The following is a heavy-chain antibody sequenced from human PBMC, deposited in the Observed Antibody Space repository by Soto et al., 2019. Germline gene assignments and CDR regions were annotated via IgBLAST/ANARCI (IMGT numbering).Heavy chain of an antibody. V-gene: IGHV3-30*18. J-gene: IGHJ6*02. CDR1: GFTFSSYG. CDR3: AKDLTAYSSSWYGSSGVDV. Sequence: GGSLRLSCAASGFTFSSYGMHWVRQAPGKGLEWVAVISYDGANKYYADSVKGRFTISKDNSKITLYLQMNSLRAEDTAVYYCAKDLTAYSSSWYGSSGVDVWGQGTTVTVSS. D-gene: IGHD6-13*01. CDR2: ISYDGANK.